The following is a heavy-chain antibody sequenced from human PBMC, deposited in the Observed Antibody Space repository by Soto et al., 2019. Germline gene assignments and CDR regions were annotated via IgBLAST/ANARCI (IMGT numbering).Heavy chain of an antibody. Sequence: GGSLRLSCISSGFTFRTYTMNWVRQAPGKGLEWVSGIRGFSPYTFYAESVKGRFTISRDNAKKSLYLQMNSLRAEDTAVYYCARDRGYDAHDYYYNAMDVWGQGTTVTAP. D-gene: IGHD2-15*01. CDR1: GFTFRTYT. V-gene: IGHV3-21*01. CDR3: ARDRGYDAHDYYYNAMDV. J-gene: IGHJ6*02. CDR2: IRGFSPYT.